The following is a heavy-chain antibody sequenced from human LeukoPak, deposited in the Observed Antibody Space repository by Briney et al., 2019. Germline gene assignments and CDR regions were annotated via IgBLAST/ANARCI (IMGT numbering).Heavy chain of an antibody. CDR3: AKFTDGYYDFWSGYPY. Sequence: GGSLRLSCAASGFTFSSYAMSWVRQAPGKGLEWVSAICGSGGSTYYADSVKGRFTISRDNSKNTLYLQMNSLRAEDTAVYYCAKFTDGYYDFWSGYPYWGQGTLVTVSS. D-gene: IGHD3-3*01. V-gene: IGHV3-23*01. J-gene: IGHJ4*02. CDR1: GFTFSSYA. CDR2: ICGSGGST.